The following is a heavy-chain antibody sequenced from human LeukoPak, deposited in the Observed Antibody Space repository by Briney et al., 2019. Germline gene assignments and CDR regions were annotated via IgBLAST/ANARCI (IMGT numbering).Heavy chain of an antibody. D-gene: IGHD3-10*01. CDR3: ARHPAMLLLWFGEGFDP. J-gene: IGHJ5*02. CDR2: IKKDGSGK. Sequence: GGSLRLSCAASGFTFSNYWMSWVRQAPGKGLEWVANIKKDGSGKKYVDSVKGRFTISRDNADNSLYLQMSSLRAEDTAVYYCARHPAMLLLWFGEGFDPWGQGTLVTVSS. CDR1: GFTFSNYW. V-gene: IGHV3-7*01.